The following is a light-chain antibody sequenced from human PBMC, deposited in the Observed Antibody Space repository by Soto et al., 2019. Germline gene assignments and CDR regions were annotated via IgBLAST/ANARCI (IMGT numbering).Light chain of an antibody. J-gene: IGLJ1*01. CDR2: EVT. CDR3: CSYTSSRTYV. CDR1: SSDVGAYIY. Sequence: SVLTHPASVSGSPGQSITISCTGTSSDVGAYIYVSWYQYHPGKAPKVMIYEVTNRPSGVSDRFSGSKSGNTASLTISGLQAEDEADYYCCSYTSSRTYVFGTGTKVTVL. V-gene: IGLV2-14*01.